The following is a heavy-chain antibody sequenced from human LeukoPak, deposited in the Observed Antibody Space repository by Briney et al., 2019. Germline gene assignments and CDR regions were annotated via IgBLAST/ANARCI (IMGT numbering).Heavy chain of an antibody. CDR3: AKDLATKYTLDY. J-gene: IGHJ4*02. Sequence: GGSLRLSCAASGFTFSSYGMHWVRQAPGKGLEWVALISYDGSDKFFADSVRGRFTISRDNSKNTLYLQMNSLRAEDTAVYYCAKDLATKYTLDYWGQGTLVTVSS. D-gene: IGHD6-6*01. V-gene: IGHV3-30*18. CDR2: ISYDGSDK. CDR1: GFTFSSYG.